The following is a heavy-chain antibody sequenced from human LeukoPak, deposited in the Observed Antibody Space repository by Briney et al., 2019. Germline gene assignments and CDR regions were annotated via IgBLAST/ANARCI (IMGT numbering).Heavy chain of an antibody. Sequence: TGGSLRLSCAASGFIFSGYSMNWVRQAPGKGLEWVSSISSSSSYIYYADSVKGRFTISRDNAKNSLYLQMNSLRAEDTAVYYCARHAAFGDYRGRVIDYWGQGTLVTVSS. CDR3: ARHAAFGDYRGRVIDY. CDR1: GFIFSGYS. J-gene: IGHJ4*02. D-gene: IGHD3-10*01. CDR2: ISSSSSYI. V-gene: IGHV3-21*01.